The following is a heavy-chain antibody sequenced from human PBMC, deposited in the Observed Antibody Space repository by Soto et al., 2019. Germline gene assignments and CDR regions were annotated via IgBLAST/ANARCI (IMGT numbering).Heavy chain of an antibody. CDR1: GFTFSDYY. CDR3: ARSRTAPTY. J-gene: IGHJ4*02. CDR2: ISGAGVSK. D-gene: IGHD2-21*02. Sequence: QVQLVESGGGLVKPGGSLRLSCAASGFTFSDYYMGWIRQAPGKGLEWVAYISGAGVSKYYTDSVKGRFTISRDNAKNSLYLQMNSLRAEDTAVYYCARSRTAPTYWGQGTLVTVSS. V-gene: IGHV3-11*01.